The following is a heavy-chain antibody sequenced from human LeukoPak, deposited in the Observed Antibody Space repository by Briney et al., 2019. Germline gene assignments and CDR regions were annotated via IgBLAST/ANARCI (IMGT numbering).Heavy chain of an antibody. V-gene: IGHV7-4-1*02. CDR2: VNTTTGNP. D-gene: IGHD4-23*01. J-gene: IGHJ4*02. CDR3: VGAETSVGYFDY. CDR1: GYTFTSYA. Sequence: GASVKVSCKASGYTFTSYAINWVRQAPGQGLQWMGWVNTTTGNPTYAQGFTGRFVFSFDTSVSTAYLQISSLKAEDTAVYYCVGAETSVGYFDYWGQGTLVIVSS.